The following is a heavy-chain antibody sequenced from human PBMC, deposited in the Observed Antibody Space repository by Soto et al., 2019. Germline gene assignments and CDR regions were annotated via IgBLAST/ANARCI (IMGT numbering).Heavy chain of an antibody. CDR2: IYHSGST. V-gene: IGHV4-30-2*01. Sequence: SETLSLTCAVSGGSISSGGYSWSWIRQPPGKGLEWIGYIYHSGSTYYNPSLKSRVTISVDRSKNQFSLKLSSVTAADTAVYYCARDHPHSYGVYYFDYWGQGTPVTV. J-gene: IGHJ4*02. CDR3: ARDHPHSYGVYYFDY. CDR1: GGSISSGGYS. D-gene: IGHD5-18*01.